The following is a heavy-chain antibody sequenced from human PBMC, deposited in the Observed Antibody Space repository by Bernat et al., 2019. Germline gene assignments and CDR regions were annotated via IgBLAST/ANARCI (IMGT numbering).Heavy chain of an antibody. D-gene: IGHD3-3*01. CDR3: ARSKRITIFGVVMRNPSAINPFWFDP. J-gene: IGHJ5*02. Sequence: QVQLQQWGAGLLKPSETLSLTCAVYGGSFSGYYWCWIRQPPGKGLEWIGEINHSGSTNYNPSLKSRVTISVDTSKNQFSLKLSSVTAAATAVYYCARSKRITIFGVVMRNPSAINPFWFDPWGQGTLVTVSS. CDR1: GGSFSGYY. CDR2: INHSGST. V-gene: IGHV4-34*01.